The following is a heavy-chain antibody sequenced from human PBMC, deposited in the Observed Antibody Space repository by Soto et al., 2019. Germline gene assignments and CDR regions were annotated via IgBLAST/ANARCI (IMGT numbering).Heavy chain of an antibody. CDR2: IIPILGIA. V-gene: IGHV1-69*02. CDR1: GGTFSSYT. J-gene: IGHJ6*02. D-gene: IGHD3-3*01. CDR3: ASRWRTNDGMDV. Sequence: QVQLVQSGAEVKKPGSSVKVSCKASGGTFSSYTISWVRQAPGQGLEWMGRIIPILGIANYAQKFQGRVTITADKSTSTAYMELSSLRSEDTAVYCCASRWRTNDGMDVWGQGTTVTVSS.